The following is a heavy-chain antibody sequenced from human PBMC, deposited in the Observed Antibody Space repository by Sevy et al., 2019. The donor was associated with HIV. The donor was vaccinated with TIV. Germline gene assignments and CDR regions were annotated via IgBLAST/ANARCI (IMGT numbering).Heavy chain of an antibody. CDR1: GFTITNYA. CDR3: ARGRFGTYFGAISC. V-gene: IGHV3-23*05. CDR2: IPSSGDKT. Sequence: GGSLRLSCAASGFTITNYAMNWVRQAPGKGLEWVSGIPSSGDKTHYVDSVKGRFTISRDTSSNTLWLQMNNLRVEDTAVYYCARGRFGTYFGAISCWGQGTLVTVS. J-gene: IGHJ4*02. D-gene: IGHD1-26*01.